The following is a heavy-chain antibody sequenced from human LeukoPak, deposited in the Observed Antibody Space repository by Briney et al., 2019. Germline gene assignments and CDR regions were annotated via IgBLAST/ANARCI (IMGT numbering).Heavy chain of an antibody. CDR3: ARDRAAADLDY. V-gene: IGHV3-33*01. J-gene: IGHJ4*02. D-gene: IGHD6-13*01. CDR2: IWYDGSNK. CDR1: GFTFSSYG. Sequence: GGSLRLSCAASGFTFSSYGMHWVRQAPGKGLEWVAVIWYDGSNKFYADSVKGGFTISRDNSKNTLYLQMNSLRAEDTAVYYCARDRAAADLDYWGQGTLVTVSS.